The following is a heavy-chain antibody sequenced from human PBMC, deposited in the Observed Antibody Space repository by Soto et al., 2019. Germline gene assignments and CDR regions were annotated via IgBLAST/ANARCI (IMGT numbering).Heavy chain of an antibody. CDR1: GFTVSSTY. J-gene: IGHJ6*02. CDR3: ARDARLDYDFWSGYPSPSLGMDA. Sequence: GGSLKLSCAASGFTVSSTYMTWFRQPPGKGLEWVSVIYSGGSTYYADSVKGRFTISRDNSKNTLYLQMNSLRAEDTAVYYCARDARLDYDFWSGYPSPSLGMDAWGQGTTVTVSS. D-gene: IGHD3-3*01. CDR2: IYSGGST. V-gene: IGHV3-53*01.